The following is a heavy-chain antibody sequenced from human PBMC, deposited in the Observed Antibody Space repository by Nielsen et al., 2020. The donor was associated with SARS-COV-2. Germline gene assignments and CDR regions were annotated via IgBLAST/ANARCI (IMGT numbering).Heavy chain of an antibody. CDR3: ARGDWVPRQYYYMDV. J-gene: IGHJ6*04. CDR2: IDPDGSFT. CDR1: GYSFSNFW. V-gene: IGHV5-10-1*01. D-gene: IGHD2-21*02. Sequence: GGSLRLSCKCSGYSFSNFWISWVRQMPGKGLEWVGRIDPDGSFTNYGPSFQGHVTISADKSINTAYLQWNSLKASDSAMYYCARGDWVPRQYYYMDVWGKGTTVTVSS.